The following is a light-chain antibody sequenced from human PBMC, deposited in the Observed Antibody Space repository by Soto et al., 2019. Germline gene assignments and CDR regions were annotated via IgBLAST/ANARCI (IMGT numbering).Light chain of an antibody. Sequence: EIVLTQSPGTLSLSPGERATLSCRTSQSVSSNYLAWYQQKPGQAPRLLIYGASGRATCIPDRFSGSGSGTDFTLTISRLEPEDFAVYYCQQRSNWPPKSLTFGGGTKVEIK. J-gene: IGKJ4*01. CDR2: GAS. CDR3: QQRSNWPPKSLT. V-gene: IGKV3D-20*02. CDR1: QSVSSNY.